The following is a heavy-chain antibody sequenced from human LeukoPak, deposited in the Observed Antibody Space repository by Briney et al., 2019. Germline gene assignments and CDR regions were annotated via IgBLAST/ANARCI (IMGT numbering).Heavy chain of an antibody. D-gene: IGHD1-14*01. CDR1: GFTFGSYW. Sequence: PGGSLRLSCAASGFTFGSYWMSWVRQAPGKGLEWVANIKQDASEKYYVDSVKGRFTISRDNAKNSLYLRMNTLRVEDTAVYYCARGDWEPSDYWGQGTLVTVSS. V-gene: IGHV3-7*04. J-gene: IGHJ4*02. CDR3: ARGDWEPSDY. CDR2: IKQDASEK.